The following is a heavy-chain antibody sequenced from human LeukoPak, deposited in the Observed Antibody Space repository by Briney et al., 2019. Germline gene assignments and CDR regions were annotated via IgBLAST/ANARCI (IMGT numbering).Heavy chain of an antibody. J-gene: IGHJ4*02. CDR1: GDSVSSNSAA. Sequence: SQTLSLTCAISGDSVSSNSAAWNWIRQSPSRGLEWLGRTFYRSEWYSDYAVSVKRRITIKPDTSKNQFSLQLNSVTPEDAALYYCAREFTIIGVIINPFDYWGQGALVTVSS. V-gene: IGHV6-1*01. D-gene: IGHD3-10*01. CDR3: AREFTIIGVIINPFDY. CDR2: TFYRSEWYS.